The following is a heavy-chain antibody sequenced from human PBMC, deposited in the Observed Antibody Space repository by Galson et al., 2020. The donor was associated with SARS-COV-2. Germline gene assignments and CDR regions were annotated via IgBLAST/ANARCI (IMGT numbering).Heavy chain of an antibody. CDR1: GGSISSGGYY. V-gene: IGHV4-31*03. Sequence: SETLSLTCTVSGGSISSGGYYWSWIRQHPGKGLEWIGYIYYSGSTYYNPSLKSRVTLSVDTSKNQFSLKLSSVTAAATAVYYCASEVAARPPYYYSYMDVWGKGTTVTVSS. CDR3: ASEVAARPPYYYSYMDV. D-gene: IGHD6-6*01. J-gene: IGHJ6*03. CDR2: IYYSGST.